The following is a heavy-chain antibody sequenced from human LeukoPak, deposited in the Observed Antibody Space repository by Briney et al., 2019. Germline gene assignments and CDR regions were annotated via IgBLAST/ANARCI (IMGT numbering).Heavy chain of an antibody. Sequence: PGGSLRLSCAASGFTFITYNMNWVRQAPGKGLEWVSSISSGSSYIYYADSVKGRFTISRDDAKNSLYLQMNSLRAEDTAVYYCARVGSSSSLDYYGLDVWGQGTTVTVSS. CDR1: GFTFITYN. CDR2: ISSGSSYI. D-gene: IGHD6-13*01. CDR3: ARVGSSSSLDYYGLDV. J-gene: IGHJ6*02. V-gene: IGHV3-21*01.